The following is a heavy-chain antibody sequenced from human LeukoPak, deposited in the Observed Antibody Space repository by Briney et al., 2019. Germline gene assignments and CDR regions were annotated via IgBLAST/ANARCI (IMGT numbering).Heavy chain of an antibody. CDR1: GFTVTSNY. CDR2: IYSGGST. CDR3: ATLGGSILGATNDAFDI. Sequence: PGGSLRLSCAASGFTVTSNYMSWVRQAPGKGLEWVAIIYSGGSTYYADSVKGRFTISRDNSKNTLYLQMNGLRAEDTAVYYCATLGGSILGATNDAFDIWGQGTMVTVSS. D-gene: IGHD1-26*01. J-gene: IGHJ3*02. V-gene: IGHV3-53*01.